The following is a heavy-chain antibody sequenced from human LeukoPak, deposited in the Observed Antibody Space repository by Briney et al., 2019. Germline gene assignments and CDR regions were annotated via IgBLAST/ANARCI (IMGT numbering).Heavy chain of an antibody. CDR3: AKGAASRGYTYVAN. D-gene: IGHD5-18*01. CDR2: VSGRGGST. J-gene: IGHJ4*02. CDR1: AFTFRPYA. Sequence: GGSLRLSCAASAFTFRPYAMIWVRQAPGKGLEWVSTVSGRGGSTYYADSVKGRFTISRDNSNNTLYLEMNSLRAEDTAVYYCAKGAASRGYTYVANWGQGTLVTVSS. V-gene: IGHV3-23*01.